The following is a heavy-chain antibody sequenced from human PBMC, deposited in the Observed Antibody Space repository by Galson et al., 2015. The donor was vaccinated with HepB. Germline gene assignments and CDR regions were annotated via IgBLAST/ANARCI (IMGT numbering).Heavy chain of an antibody. CDR3: ARIYDSSGQDY. V-gene: IGHV3-48*04. Sequence: SLRLSCAASGFTFSSYSMNWVRQAPGKGLEWVSYISSSSSTIYYADSVKGRFTISRDNAKNSLYLQMNSLRAEDTAVYYCARIYDSSGQDYWGQGTLVTVSS. D-gene: IGHD3-22*01. CDR2: ISSSSSTI. CDR1: GFTFSSYS. J-gene: IGHJ4*02.